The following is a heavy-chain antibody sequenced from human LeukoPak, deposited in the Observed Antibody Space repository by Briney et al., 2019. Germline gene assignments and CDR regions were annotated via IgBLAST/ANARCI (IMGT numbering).Heavy chain of an antibody. CDR2: ISSSAINI. J-gene: IGHJ4*02. Sequence: PGGSLRLSCAASGFTFSDYYMSWIRQAPGKGLEWVSIISSSAINIYYADSVKGRFTISRDSAKDSLYLQMNSLRAEDTAVYYCARLRSSSYYFDYWGQGTLVTVSS. D-gene: IGHD6-6*01. V-gene: IGHV3-11*01. CDR1: GFTFSDYY. CDR3: ARLRSSSYYFDY.